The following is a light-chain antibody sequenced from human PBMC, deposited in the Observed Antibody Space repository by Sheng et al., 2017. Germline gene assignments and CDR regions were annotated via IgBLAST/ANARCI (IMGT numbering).Light chain of an antibody. V-gene: IGLV2-14*03. CDR3: SSYTSSSTVV. CDR1: SSDVGRYDY. J-gene: IGLJ2*01. Sequence: QSALTQAASVSGSPGQSITISCTGTSSDVGRYDYVSWYQQHPGKAPKLMIYDVTNRPSGVSNRFSGSKSGNTASLTISGLQAADEADYYCSSYTSSSTVVFGGGTKLTVL. CDR2: DVT.